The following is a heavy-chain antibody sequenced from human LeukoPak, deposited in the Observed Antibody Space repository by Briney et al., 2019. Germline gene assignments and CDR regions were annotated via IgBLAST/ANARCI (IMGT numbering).Heavy chain of an antibody. CDR3: AKGDSSSWWDQKNVFDP. J-gene: IGHJ5*02. CDR1: GFTFSSYA. D-gene: IGHD6-13*01. CDR2: ISGSGGST. V-gene: IGHV3-23*01. Sequence: SGGSLRLSCAASGFTFSSYAMSWVRQAPGKGLEWVSDISGSGGSTYYADSVKGRFTISRDNSKNTLYPKMNSLRAEDTAVYYCAKGDSSSWWDQKNVFDPWGQGTLVTVSS.